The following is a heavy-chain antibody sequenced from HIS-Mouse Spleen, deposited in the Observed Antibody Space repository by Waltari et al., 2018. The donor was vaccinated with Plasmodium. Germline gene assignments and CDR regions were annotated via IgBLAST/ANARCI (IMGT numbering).Heavy chain of an antibody. CDR1: GLPFSSYG. V-gene: IGHV3-7*01. D-gene: IGHD6-13*01. CDR2: IKQDGSEK. J-gene: IGHJ2*01. Sequence: EVQLVESGGGLVQPGGSLSLSCAASGLPFSSYGMSWVRQAPGKGLEWVANIKQDGSEKYYVDSVKGRFTISRDNAKNSLYLQMNSLRAEDTAVYYCASSWYWYFDLWGRGTLVTVSS. CDR3: ASSWYWYFDL.